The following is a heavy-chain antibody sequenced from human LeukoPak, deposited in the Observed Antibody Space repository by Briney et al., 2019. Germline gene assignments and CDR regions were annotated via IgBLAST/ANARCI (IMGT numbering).Heavy chain of an antibody. V-gene: IGHV4-4*07. Sequence: SETLSLTCTVSGGSISSYYWSWIRQPAGKGLEWIGRIYTSGSTNYNPSLKSRVTMSVDTSKNQFSLNLGSVTAADTGVYYCVGRGSSSGTFDVWGPGTMVIVSS. CDR1: GGSISSYY. J-gene: IGHJ3*01. CDR3: VGRGSSSGTFDV. CDR2: IYTSGST. D-gene: IGHD6-6*01.